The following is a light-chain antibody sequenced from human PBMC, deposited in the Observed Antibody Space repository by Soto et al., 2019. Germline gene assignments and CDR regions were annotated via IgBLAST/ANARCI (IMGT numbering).Light chain of an antibody. CDR3: GTWDSGLLAVV. CDR1: SSNLGKNF. V-gene: IGLV1-51*01. J-gene: IGLJ2*01. Sequence: QSVLTQPPSVSAAPGQKVTISCSGSSSNLGKNFALWYQQIPGAAPKLLIYDNYMRTSGIPDRFSGPKSGTSATLGITGLPEGDEADYYCGTWDSGLLAVVFGGGTKVTVL. CDR2: DNY.